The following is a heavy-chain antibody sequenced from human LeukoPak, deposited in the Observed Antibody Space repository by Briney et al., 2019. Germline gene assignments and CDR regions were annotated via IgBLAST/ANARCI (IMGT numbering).Heavy chain of an antibody. CDR2: ISSSGSTI. D-gene: IGHD2-2*01. V-gene: IGHV3-48*03. CDR3: ARVFEGIVVVPAAPPGEDYYYGMDV. J-gene: IGHJ6*02. CDR1: GFTFSSYE. Sequence: GGSLRLSCAASGFTFSSYEMNWVRQAPGKGLEWVSYISSSGSTIYYADSVKGRFTISRDNAKNSLYLQMNSLRAEDTAVYYCARVFEGIVVVPAAPPGEDYYYGMDVWGQGTTVTVSS.